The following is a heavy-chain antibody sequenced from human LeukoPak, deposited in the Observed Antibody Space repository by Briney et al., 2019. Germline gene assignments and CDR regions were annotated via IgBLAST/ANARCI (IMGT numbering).Heavy chain of an antibody. D-gene: IGHD1-26*01. Sequence: DSVKGRITISRDNSKTPLYLQMNSLRAEDTAVYYCARDANSGSFFDYWGQGTLVTVSS. CDR3: ARDANSGSFFDY. V-gene: IGHV3-30*01. J-gene: IGHJ4*02.